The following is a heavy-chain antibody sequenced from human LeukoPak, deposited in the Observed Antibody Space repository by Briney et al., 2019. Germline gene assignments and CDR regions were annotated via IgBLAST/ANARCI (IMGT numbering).Heavy chain of an antibody. D-gene: IGHD4-17*01. CDR3: AKTRDYGEYRGVDY. CDR1: GFTYSTYG. Sequence: GGSLRLSCAASGFTYSTYGMHWVRQAPGKGLEWVAVIRYDGSQKYHADSVKDRFTISRDNSKNTLFLQLNSLRPEDTAVYYCAKTRDYGEYRGVDYWGQGILVTVSS. V-gene: IGHV3-30*02. CDR2: IRYDGSQK. J-gene: IGHJ4*02.